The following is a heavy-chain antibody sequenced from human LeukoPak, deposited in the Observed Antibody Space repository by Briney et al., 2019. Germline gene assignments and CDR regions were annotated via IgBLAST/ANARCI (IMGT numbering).Heavy chain of an antibody. CDR1: GFTFSSYA. V-gene: IGHV3-30*02. CDR2: MWYDGSNK. CDR3: AKAPTYSGSHGYFDY. Sequence: PGGSLRLSCAASGFTFSSYAMSWVRQAPGKGLEWVAFMWYDGSNKYYADSVKGRFTISRDNSKNTLYLQMNSLRAEDTAVYYCAKAPTYSGSHGYFDYWGQGTLVIVSS. D-gene: IGHD1-26*01. J-gene: IGHJ4*01.